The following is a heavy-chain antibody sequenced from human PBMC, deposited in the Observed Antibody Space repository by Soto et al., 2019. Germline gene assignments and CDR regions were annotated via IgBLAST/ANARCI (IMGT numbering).Heavy chain of an antibody. D-gene: IGHD3-16*01. CDR2: IIPIFDAP. Sequence: QVELVQSEAQVKKPGSAVKVSCKASGGSFNMYAMNWVRQAPGHGLEWMGGIIPIFDAPRYSEQFQGRVTITVDESTSTAYMELSSLRSDDTAIYYCTRAIGSGGVMGGFDYWGQGTLVTVSS. V-gene: IGHV1-69*01. J-gene: IGHJ4*02. CDR3: TRAIGSGGVMGGFDY. CDR1: GGSFNMYA.